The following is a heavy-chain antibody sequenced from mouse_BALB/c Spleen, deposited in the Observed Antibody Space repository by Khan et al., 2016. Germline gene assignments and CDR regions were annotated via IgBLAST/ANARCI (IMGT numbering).Heavy chain of an antibody. CDR3: APITTVPFAY. CDR1: GYTFTDYS. CDR2: INTETGEP. Sequence: QIQLVQSGPELKKPGETVKISCKASGYTFTDYSMHWVKQAPGKGLKWMGLINTETGEPTYADDFKGRFAFSLETSASTAYLQINNLKNEDTATYFCAPITTVPFAYWGQGTLVTVSA. J-gene: IGHJ3*01. D-gene: IGHD1-1*01. V-gene: IGHV9-2-1*01.